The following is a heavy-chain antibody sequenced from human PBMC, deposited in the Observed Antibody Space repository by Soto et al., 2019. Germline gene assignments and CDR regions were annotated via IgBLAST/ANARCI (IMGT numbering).Heavy chain of an antibody. CDR2: IYYSGST. J-gene: IGHJ4*01. D-gene: IGHD7-27*01. Sequence: SETLSLTCTVSGGSISSYYWSWIRQPPGKGLEWIGYIYYSGSTNYNPSLKSRVTISVDTSKNQFSLKLSSVTAADTAVYYCARAMVYDFYDYWGYYFYYLAQGTPVPVSA. CDR1: GGSISSYY. CDR3: ARAMVYDFYDYWGYYFYY. V-gene: IGHV4-59*01.